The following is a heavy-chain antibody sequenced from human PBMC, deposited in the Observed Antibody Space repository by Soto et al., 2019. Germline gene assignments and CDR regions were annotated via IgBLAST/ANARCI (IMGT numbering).Heavy chain of an antibody. V-gene: IGHV4-31*03. CDR1: GGSISSGGYY. CDR3: ARRAVAGSFDY. CDR2: IYYSGST. J-gene: IGHJ4*02. D-gene: IGHD6-19*01. Sequence: PSEPLSLTCTVSGGSISSGGYYWSWIRKHPGKGLEWIGYIYYSGSTYYNPSLKSRVTISVDTSKNQFTLKLSSVTAADTAVYYCARRAVAGSFDYWGQGTLVTVSS.